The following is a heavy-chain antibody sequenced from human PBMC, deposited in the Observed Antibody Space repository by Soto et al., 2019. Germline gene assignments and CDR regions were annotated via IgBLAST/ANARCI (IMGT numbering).Heavy chain of an antibody. CDR3: AAAYCGGDCYSGPPFDP. CDR1: GGSISSGGYY. Sequence: PSETLSLTCTVSGGSISSGGYYWSWIRQHPGKGLEWIGYIYYSGSTYYDPSLKSRVTISVDTSKNQFSLKLSSVTAADTAVYYCAAAYCGGDCYSGPPFDPWGQGNLVTVS. CDR2: IYYSGST. V-gene: IGHV4-31*03. J-gene: IGHJ5*02. D-gene: IGHD2-21*02.